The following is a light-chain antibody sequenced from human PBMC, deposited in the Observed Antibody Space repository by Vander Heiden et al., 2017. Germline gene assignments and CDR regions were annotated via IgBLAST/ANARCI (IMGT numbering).Light chain of an antibody. CDR1: QSVSSSY. V-gene: IGKV3-20*01. CDR3: QQYGSSPT. CDR2: GAS. Sequence: EIVFTQSPGTLSLSPGARATLSCRASQSVSSSYLAWYQQKPGQAPRLLIYGASSRATGIPDRFSGSGSGTDFTLTISRLEPEDFAVYYCQQYGSSPTFGGGTKVEIK. J-gene: IGKJ4*01.